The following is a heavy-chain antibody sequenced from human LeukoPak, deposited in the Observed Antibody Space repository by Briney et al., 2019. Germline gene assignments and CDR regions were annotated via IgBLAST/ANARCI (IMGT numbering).Heavy chain of an antibody. V-gene: IGHV4-4*07. Sequence: SETLSLTCTVSGGPISSYYWSWIRQPAGKGLEWIGRIYTSGNTNYSPSLKSRVTISIDTSRNQFSLKLSSVTAADTAVYYCARKAPKKGWFDPWGQGTLVTVSS. CDR1: GGPISSYY. CDR2: IYTSGNT. J-gene: IGHJ5*02. CDR3: ARKAPKKGWFDP.